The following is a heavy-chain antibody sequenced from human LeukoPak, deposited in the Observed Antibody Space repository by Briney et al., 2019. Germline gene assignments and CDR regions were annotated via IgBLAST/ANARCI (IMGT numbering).Heavy chain of an antibody. Sequence: GGSPRLSCAASGFTFDDYTMHWVRQAPGKGLEWVSLITWDGGSTYYADSVKGRFTISRDNAKNSLYLQMNSLRAEDTAVYYCARDTITMVRGITGMGYWGQGTLVTVSS. D-gene: IGHD3-10*01. CDR1: GFTFDDYT. CDR3: ARDTITMVRGITGMGY. V-gene: IGHV3-43*01. CDR2: ITWDGGST. J-gene: IGHJ4*02.